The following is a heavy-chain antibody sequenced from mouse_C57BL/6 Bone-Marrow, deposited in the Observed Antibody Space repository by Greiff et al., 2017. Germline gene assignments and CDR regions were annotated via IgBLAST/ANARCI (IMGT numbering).Heavy chain of an antibody. Sequence: QVQLQQPGAELVKPGASVKMSCTASGYTFTSYWITWVKQRPGQGLGWIGDIYPGSGSTNYNEKFKSKATLTVDTSSSTAYMQLSSLTSEDSAVYYCARPYYSNYWYFDVWGTGTTVTVSA. D-gene: IGHD2-5*01. CDR1: GYTFTSYW. CDR3: ARPYYSNYWYFDV. CDR2: IYPGSGST. V-gene: IGHV1-55*01. J-gene: IGHJ1*03.